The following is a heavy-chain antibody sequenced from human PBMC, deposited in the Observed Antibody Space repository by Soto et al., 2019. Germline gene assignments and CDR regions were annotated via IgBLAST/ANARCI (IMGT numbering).Heavy chain of an antibody. Sequence: ASVKVSCKASGYTFTGYYMHWVRQAPGHGLEWMGWINPNSGGTNYAQKFQGRVTMTRDTSISTAYMDLSRLRSDDTAVYYWASDHRARQQDDAFDIWGQGTMVTVSS. CDR3: ASDHRARQQDDAFDI. J-gene: IGHJ3*02. CDR1: GYTFTGYY. V-gene: IGHV1-2*02. CDR2: INPNSGGT. D-gene: IGHD6-13*01.